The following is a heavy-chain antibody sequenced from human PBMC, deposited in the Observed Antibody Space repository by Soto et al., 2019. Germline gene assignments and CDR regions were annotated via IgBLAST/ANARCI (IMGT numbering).Heavy chain of an antibody. Sequence: SETLSLTCAVYGGSFSGYYWSWIRQPPGKGLEWIGEINHSGSTNYNPSPKSRVTISVDTSKNQFSLKLSSVTAADTAVYYCAIAVDYYYMDVWGKGTTVTVSS. D-gene: IGHD6-19*01. J-gene: IGHJ6*03. CDR1: GGSFSGYY. V-gene: IGHV4-34*01. CDR2: INHSGST. CDR3: AIAVDYYYMDV.